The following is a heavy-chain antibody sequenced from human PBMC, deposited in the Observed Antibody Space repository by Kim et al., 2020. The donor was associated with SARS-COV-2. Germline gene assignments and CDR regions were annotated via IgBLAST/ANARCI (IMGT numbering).Heavy chain of an antibody. CDR3: ARVPVLRFLEWLPSYYMDV. J-gene: IGHJ6*03. V-gene: IGHV3-11*06. Sequence: KGRVNISRENAKNSLYLQMNSLRAEDTAVYYCARVPVLRFLEWLPSYYMDVWGKGTTVTVSS. D-gene: IGHD3-3*01.